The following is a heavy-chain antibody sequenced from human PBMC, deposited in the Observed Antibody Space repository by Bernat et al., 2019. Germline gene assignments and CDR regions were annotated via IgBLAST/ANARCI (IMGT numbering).Heavy chain of an antibody. V-gene: IGHV3-30*03. CDR3: ARGDSDFWSGYIGRGFDI. J-gene: IGHJ4*02. Sequence: QVQLVESGGGVVQPGRSLRLSCAASGFTFSNYGMHWVRQAPGKGLEWVAVISYDGSEKTYADSVKGRFTISRDNSKNTLYLQVDSLRAEDSAVYYCARGDSDFWSGYIGRGFDIWGQGTMVTVSS. CDR2: ISYDGSEK. CDR1: GFTFSNYG. D-gene: IGHD3-3*01.